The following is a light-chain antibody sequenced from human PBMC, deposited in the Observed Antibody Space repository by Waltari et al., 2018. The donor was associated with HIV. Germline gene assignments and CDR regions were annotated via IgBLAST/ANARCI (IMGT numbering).Light chain of an antibody. CDR2: GAS. Sequence: ISLTQSPSVSASIGDRVTIHCQATQDVSTFVAWYQQKQGTAPKLLIYGASILQGCVPSRFSGSGSGTDFTLTIGCLQSDDLATYFCQQYFLFPLTFGQGTEVQ. CDR3: QQYFLFPLT. V-gene: IGKV1D-8*01. CDR1: QDVSTF. J-gene: IGKJ2*01.